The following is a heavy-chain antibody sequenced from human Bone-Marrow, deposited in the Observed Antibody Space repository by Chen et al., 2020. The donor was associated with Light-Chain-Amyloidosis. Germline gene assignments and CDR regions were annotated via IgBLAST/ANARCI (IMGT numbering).Heavy chain of an antibody. V-gene: IGHV3-23*01. D-gene: IGHD3-9*01. CDR1: GFTFRNYA. CDR3: TKTPYDVWTGSLIFDY. CDR2: ITGSNINT. J-gene: IGHJ4*02. Sequence: DVQLLESGGGLVQPGGSLRLSCAASGFTFRNYAMRWVRQSPGKGLGWVAAITGSNINTYYADSVKGRFTISRDNSKTTLYLQMNSLTAEDTAMYYCTKTPYDVWTGSLIFDYWGQGNLVTVSS.